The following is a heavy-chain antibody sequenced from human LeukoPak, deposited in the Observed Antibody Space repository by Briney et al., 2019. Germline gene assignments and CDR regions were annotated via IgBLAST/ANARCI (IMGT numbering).Heavy chain of an antibody. CDR1: GGSFSGYY. CDR2: INHSGST. CDR3: ARGVSGYDYVWGSYRYGDAFDI. Sequence: PSETLSLTCAVYGGSFSGYYWSWIRQPPGKGLEWIGEINHSGSTNYNPSLKSRVTISVDTSKNQFSLKLSSVTAADTAVYYCARGVSGYDYVWGSYRYGDAFDIWGQGTMVTVSS. J-gene: IGHJ3*02. V-gene: IGHV4-34*01. D-gene: IGHD3-16*02.